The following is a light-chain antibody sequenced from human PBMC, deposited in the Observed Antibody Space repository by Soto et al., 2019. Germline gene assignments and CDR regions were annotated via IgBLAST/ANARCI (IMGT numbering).Light chain of an antibody. J-gene: IGLJ3*02. Sequence: QSALTQPASVSGSPGQSITISCTATSSDVGGYNYVSWYQQHPGKAPKLMIYEVSNRPSGVSNRFFGSKSGNTASLTISGLQTEDEADYYCSSFTSINTWVFGGGTKLTVL. CDR2: EVS. V-gene: IGLV2-14*01. CDR3: SSFTSINTWV. CDR1: SSDVGGYNY.